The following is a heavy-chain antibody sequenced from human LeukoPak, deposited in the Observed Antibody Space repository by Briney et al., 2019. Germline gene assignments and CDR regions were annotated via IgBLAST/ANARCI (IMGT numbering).Heavy chain of an antibody. CDR2: IYTSGST. CDR1: GGSISSGSYH. Sequence: SETLSLTCTVSGGSISSGSYHWSWIRQPAGKGLEWIGRIYTSGSTNYNPSLKSRVTISVDTSKNQFSLKLSSVTAADTAVYYCARDQTNYSGSYYYDTEGGWFDPWGQGTLVTVSS. CDR3: ARDQTNYSGSYYYDTEGGWFDP. J-gene: IGHJ5*02. V-gene: IGHV4-61*02. D-gene: IGHD1-26*01.